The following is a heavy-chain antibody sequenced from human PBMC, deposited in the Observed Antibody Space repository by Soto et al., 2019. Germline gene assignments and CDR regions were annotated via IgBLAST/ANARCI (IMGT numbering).Heavy chain of an antibody. CDR2: ISYDGSNK. J-gene: IGHJ4*02. V-gene: IGHV3-30*18. D-gene: IGHD3-10*01. Sequence: GGSLRLSCAASGFTFSSYGMHWVRQAPGKGLEWVAVISYDGSNKYYADSVKGRFTISRDNSKNTPYLQMNSLRAEDTAVYYCAKDVVRGVLDYWGQGTLVTVSS. CDR1: GFTFSSYG. CDR3: AKDVVRGVLDY.